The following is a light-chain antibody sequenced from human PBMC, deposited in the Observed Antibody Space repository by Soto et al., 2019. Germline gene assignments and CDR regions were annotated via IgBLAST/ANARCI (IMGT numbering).Light chain of an antibody. V-gene: IGLV1-40*01. J-gene: IGLJ3*02. CDR2: GNS. CDR3: QSYDSSLRAVV. Sequence: QPVLTQPPSVSGAPGQRVTISCTGSSSNIGADYDVHWYQQLPGTAPKLLIYGNSNRPSGVPDRFSGSKSGTSASLAITGLQAEDEADYYCQSYDSSLRAVVFGGGTKLTVL. CDR1: SSNIGADYD.